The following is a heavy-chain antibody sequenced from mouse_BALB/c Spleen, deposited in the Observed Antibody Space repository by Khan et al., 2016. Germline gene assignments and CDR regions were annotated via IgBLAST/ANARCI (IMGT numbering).Heavy chain of an antibody. J-gene: IGHJ4*01. CDR2: ISHSGST. CDR3: ARGGSGAMDY. CDR1: GDSITSGY. V-gene: IGHV3-8*02. Sequence: EVKLLEAGPSLVKPSQTLSLTCSVTGDSITSGYWNWIRKFPGNKLEYMGYISHSGSTYYNPSLKSRISITRDTSKNQYYLQLNSVTAEDTATYYCARGGSGAMDYWGQGTSVTVSA. D-gene: IGHD3-1*01.